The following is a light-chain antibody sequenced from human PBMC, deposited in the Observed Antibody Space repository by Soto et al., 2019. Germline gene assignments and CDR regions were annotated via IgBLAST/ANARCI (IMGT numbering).Light chain of an antibody. Sequence: EVVLTQSPATLSLSPGERATLSCRASQSAGSQLAWYQHKPGQAPRLLIYDASNRATGIPARFSGSGSGTDFRLTISSLEPEDSAVYYCQQRSNWMFTFGPGTKVEIK. V-gene: IGKV3-11*01. J-gene: IGKJ3*01. CDR1: QSAGSQ. CDR3: QQRSNWMFT. CDR2: DAS.